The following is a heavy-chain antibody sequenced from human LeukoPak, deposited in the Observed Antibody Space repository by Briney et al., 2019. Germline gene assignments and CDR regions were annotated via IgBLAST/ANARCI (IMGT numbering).Heavy chain of an antibody. J-gene: IGHJ5*02. Sequence: GGSLRLSCAASGFTVSSNYMSWVRQAPGKGLEWVSVIYSGGSTYYADSVKGRFTISRDNSKNTLYLQMNSLRAEDTAVYYCAREIRDYGDSWFDPWGQGTLVTVSS. D-gene: IGHD4-17*01. CDR1: GFTVSSNY. V-gene: IGHV3-53*01. CDR3: AREIRDYGDSWFDP. CDR2: IYSGGST.